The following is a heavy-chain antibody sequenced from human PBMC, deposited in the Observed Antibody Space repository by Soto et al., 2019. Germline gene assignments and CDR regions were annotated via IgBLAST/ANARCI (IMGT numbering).Heavy chain of an antibody. CDR1: GFSLSSTRMA. Sequence: QITLKESGPTLVKPTQTLTLTCTFSGFSLSSTRMAVGWIRQHPGKPLEWLALIYWADAQRYSPFLKSRLTITEATSKNQAVLTMSNMDPVDTARYYCAHIVVACLAYYFDYWGQGTLVTVSS. CDR2: IYWADAQ. D-gene: IGHD5-12*01. J-gene: IGHJ4*02. CDR3: AHIVVACLAYYFDY. V-gene: IGHV2-5*02.